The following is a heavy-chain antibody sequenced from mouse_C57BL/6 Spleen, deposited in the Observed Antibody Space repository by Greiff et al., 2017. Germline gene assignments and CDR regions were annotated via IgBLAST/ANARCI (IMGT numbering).Heavy chain of an antibody. D-gene: IGHD2-5*01. Sequence: QVQLKQPGAELVRPGTSVKLSCKASGYTFTSYWMHWVKQRPGQGLEWIGVIDPSDSYTNYNQKFKGKATLTVDTSSSTAYMQLSSLTSEDSAVYYCARSKRWYFDVWGTGTTVTVSS. CDR3: ARSKRWYFDV. CDR2: IDPSDSYT. J-gene: IGHJ1*03. CDR1: GYTFTSYW. V-gene: IGHV1-59*01.